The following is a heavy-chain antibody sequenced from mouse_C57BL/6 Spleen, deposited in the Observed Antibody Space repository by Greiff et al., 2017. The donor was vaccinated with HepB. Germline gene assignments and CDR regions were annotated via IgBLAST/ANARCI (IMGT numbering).Heavy chain of an antibody. CDR1: GYTFTGYW. J-gene: IGHJ1*03. CDR2: ILPGSGST. CDR3: ARRGFHYYGSSRGYFDV. D-gene: IGHD1-1*01. V-gene: IGHV1-9*01. Sequence: QVQLQQSGADLMKPGASVKLSCKATGYTFTGYWIAWVQQTPGHGLEWIGEILPGSGSTNYNEKFKGKSTFTADTSSNTAYMQLSSLTTEDSAIYYSARRGFHYYGSSRGYFDVWGTGTTVTVSS.